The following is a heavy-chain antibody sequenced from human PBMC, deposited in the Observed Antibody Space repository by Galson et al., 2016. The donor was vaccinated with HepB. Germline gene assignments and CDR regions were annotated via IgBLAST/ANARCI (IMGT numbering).Heavy chain of an antibody. V-gene: IGHV3-48*02. D-gene: IGHD6-19*01. CDR2: VSPNGNTK. CDR3: ARGLPFHSSGWYFDS. Sequence: SLRLSCAASGFIFGNYNMNWVRQAPGKGMEWVSYVSPNGNTKYYADSVKGRFSISKDNAKNSLSLQMTSLRDDDTAVYYCARGLPFHSSGWYFDSWGQGILVTVSS. J-gene: IGHJ4*02. CDR1: GFIFGNYN.